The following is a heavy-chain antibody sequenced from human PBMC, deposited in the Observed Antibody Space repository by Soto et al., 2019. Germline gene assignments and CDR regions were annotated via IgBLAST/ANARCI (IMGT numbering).Heavy chain of an antibody. V-gene: IGHV1-69*01. CDR1: GGTFSSYA. J-gene: IGHJ3*02. CDR2: IIPIFGTA. D-gene: IGHD3-16*01. CDR3: ATTGGITFGGVKGAFDI. Sequence: QVQLVQSGAEVKKPGSSVKVSCKASGGTFSSYAISWVRQAPGQGLEWMGGIIPIFGTANYAQKFQGRVTITADESTSTAYMELRRLRAEDTAVYYCATTGGITFGGVKGAFDIWGQGTMVTVSS.